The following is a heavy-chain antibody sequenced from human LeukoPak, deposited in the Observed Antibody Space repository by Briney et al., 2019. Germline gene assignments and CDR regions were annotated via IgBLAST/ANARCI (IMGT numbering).Heavy chain of an antibody. CDR2: IYYAGST. D-gene: IGHD3-16*01. J-gene: IGHJ3*01. V-gene: IGHV4-59*02. CDR3: ARSAHYYDESASYGVAFDV. Sequence: SETLSLTCSGYGFSVSSYYWMWLRQAPGKGLEWCGNIYYAGSTKYNPSPKSRVSISVDTSKNQIALKLSSVTAADTAMYYCARSAHYYDESASYGVAFDVWGQGTMVTVS. CDR1: GFSVSSYY.